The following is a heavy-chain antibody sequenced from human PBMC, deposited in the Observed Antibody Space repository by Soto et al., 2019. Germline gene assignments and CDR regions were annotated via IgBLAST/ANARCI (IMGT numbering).Heavy chain of an antibody. D-gene: IGHD6-19*01. J-gene: IGHJ4*02. Sequence: PSDTLSLTCTVSGGSISSYYWSWIRQPPGKGLEWIGYIYYSGSTNYNPSLKSRVTISVDTSKNQFSLKLSSVTAADTAVYYCARQKSSGFDYWGQGTLVTVSS. CDR2: IYYSGST. CDR3: ARQKSSGFDY. V-gene: IGHV4-59*08. CDR1: GGSISSYY.